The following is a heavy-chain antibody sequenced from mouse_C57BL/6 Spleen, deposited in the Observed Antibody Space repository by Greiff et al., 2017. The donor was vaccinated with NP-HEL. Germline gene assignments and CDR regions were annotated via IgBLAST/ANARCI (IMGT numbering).Heavy chain of an antibody. CDR1: GFTFSSYA. CDR2: ISSGGDYI. CDR3: TRDPYYYGSSPYYFDY. J-gene: IGHJ2*01. D-gene: IGHD1-1*01. Sequence: DVKLEESGEGLVKPGGSLKLSCAASGFTFSSYAMSWVRQTPEKRLEWVAYISSGGDYIYYADTVKGRFTISRDNARNTLYLQMSSLKSEDTAMYYCTRDPYYYGSSPYYFDYWGQGTTLTVSS. V-gene: IGHV5-9-1*02.